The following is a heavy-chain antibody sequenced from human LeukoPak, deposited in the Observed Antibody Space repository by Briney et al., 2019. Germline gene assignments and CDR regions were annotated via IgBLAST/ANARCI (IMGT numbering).Heavy chain of an antibody. J-gene: IGHJ4*02. D-gene: IGHD3-3*01. CDR3: ARNHDFWTIDF. CDR1: GASITGYY. V-gene: IGHV4-4*07. CDR2: IYTSGST. Sequence: NTSETLSLTCSVSGASITGYYWSWIRQPAGKGLEWIGRIYTSGSTDYNPSLRSRVTMSVDTSKKQFSLRLTSVTAADTAVYYCARNHDFWTIDFWGQGTLVTVSS.